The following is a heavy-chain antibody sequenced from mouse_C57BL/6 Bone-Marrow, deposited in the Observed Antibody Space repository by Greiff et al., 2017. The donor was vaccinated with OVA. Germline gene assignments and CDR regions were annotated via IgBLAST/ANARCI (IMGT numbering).Heavy chain of an antibody. J-gene: IGHJ3*01. CDR1: GFSFNTYA. D-gene: IGHD4-1*01. Sequence: GGGLVQPKGSLKLSCAASGFSFNTYAMNWVRQAPGKGLEWVARIRSKSNNYATYYADSVKDRFTISRDDSESMLYLQMNNLKTEDTAMYYCVRHGDWDLAWFAYWGQGTLVTVSA. V-gene: IGHV10-1*01. CDR3: VRHGDWDLAWFAY. CDR2: IRSKSNNYAT.